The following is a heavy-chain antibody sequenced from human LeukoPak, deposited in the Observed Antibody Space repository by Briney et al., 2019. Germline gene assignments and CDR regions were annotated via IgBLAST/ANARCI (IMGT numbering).Heavy chain of an antibody. Sequence: GGSLRLSCAASGFTFSNAWMSWVRQAPGKGLEWVGRIKTKTDGGTTDYAAPVKDRFTISRDDSKNSLYLQMNSLKTEDTAVYYCTASYYDSSGYRVWGQGTLVTVSS. D-gene: IGHD3-22*01. CDR1: GFTFSNAW. CDR2: IKTKTDGGTT. J-gene: IGHJ4*02. CDR3: TASYYDSSGYRV. V-gene: IGHV3-15*01.